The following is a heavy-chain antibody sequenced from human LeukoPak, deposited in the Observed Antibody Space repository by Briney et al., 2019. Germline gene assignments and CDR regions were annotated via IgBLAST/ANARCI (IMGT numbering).Heavy chain of an antibody. V-gene: IGHV3-21*04. CDR2: ISSSSSYI. CDR1: GFTFSSYS. CDR3: ARSSVVRGIFQRNIYYYYYAMDV. D-gene: IGHD3-10*01. J-gene: IGHJ6*02. Sequence: GGSLRLSCAASGFTFSSYSMNWVRQAPGKGLEWVSSISSSSSYIYYADSVKGRFTISRDNSKNTLYLQMNSLRAEDTAVYYCARSSVVRGIFQRNIYYYYYAMDVWGQGTTVTVSS.